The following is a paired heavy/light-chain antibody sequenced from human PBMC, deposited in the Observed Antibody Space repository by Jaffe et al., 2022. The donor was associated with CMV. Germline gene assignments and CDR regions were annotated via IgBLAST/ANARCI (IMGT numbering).Heavy chain of an antibody. D-gene: IGHD3-3*01. V-gene: IGHV4-61*03. CDR2: IYSSGST. Sequence: QVQLQESGPGLVKPSETLSLTCSVSGASVTNGSYYWSWIRQPPGKGLEWIGYIYSSGSTNYNPSLKSRVSISSDTSKNHFSLKLSSMTAADTAIYYCARGGVTDDVFWSGAFDYWGQGALVTVSS. J-gene: IGHJ4*02. CDR3: ARGGVTDDVFWSGAFDY. CDR1: GASVTNGSYY.
Light chain of an antibody. CDR3: LQDYNYPYT. CDR1: QGIRKD. Sequence: AIQMTQSPSSLSASVGDRVTISCRTSQGIRKDLSWFQQKPGKAPKLLIFAVSSLQSGVPSRFSGSGSGTDFTLTISGLQPEDFATYYCLQDYNYPYTFGQGTRLEIK. J-gene: IGKJ2*01. V-gene: IGKV1-6*02. CDR2: AVS.